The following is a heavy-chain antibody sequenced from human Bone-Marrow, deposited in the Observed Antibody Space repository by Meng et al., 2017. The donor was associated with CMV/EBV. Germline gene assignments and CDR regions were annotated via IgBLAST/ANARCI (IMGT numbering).Heavy chain of an antibody. J-gene: IGHJ4*02. V-gene: IGHV3-49*04. Sequence: GESLKISCTASGFTFGDYAMSWVRQAPGKGLEWVGVIRSKAYGGTIEYAASVKGRFSISRDDSKSLAYLQMNSLKTEDIAVYYCARKDYYGSGKGSSNDYWGQGTLVTVYS. CDR3: ARKDYYGSGKGSSNDY. CDR2: IRSKAYGGTI. D-gene: IGHD3-10*01. CDR1: GFTFGDYA.